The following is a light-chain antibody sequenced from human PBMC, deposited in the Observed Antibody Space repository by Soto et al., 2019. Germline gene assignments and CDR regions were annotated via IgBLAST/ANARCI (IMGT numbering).Light chain of an antibody. V-gene: IGKV3-20*01. J-gene: IGKJ1*01. CDR2: GAS. CDR3: QQYGSSGT. CDR1: ESVSDSQ. Sequence: VVTKSPGTLSLYTGERATLSCRTSESVSDSQLAWYQQKPGQAPRLLIYGASNRATGIPDRFSGSGSGTDFTLTISRLEPEDFAVYYCQQYGSSGTFGQRTKVDIK.